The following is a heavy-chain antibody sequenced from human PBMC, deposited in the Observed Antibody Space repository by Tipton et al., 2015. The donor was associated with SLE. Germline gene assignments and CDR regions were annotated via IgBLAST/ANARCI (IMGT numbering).Heavy chain of an antibody. CDR2: IYYSGST. J-gene: IGHJ6*03. V-gene: IGHV4-61*01. CDR3: ARGSSGYEPEYMDV. CDR1: GGSVSSGSYY. D-gene: IGHD3-22*01. Sequence: TLSLTCTVSGGSVSSGSYYWSWIRQPPGKGLEWIGYIYYSGSTNYNPSLKSRVTISVDTSKNQFSLKLSSVTAADTAVYYCARGSSGYEPEYMDVWGKGTTVTVSS.